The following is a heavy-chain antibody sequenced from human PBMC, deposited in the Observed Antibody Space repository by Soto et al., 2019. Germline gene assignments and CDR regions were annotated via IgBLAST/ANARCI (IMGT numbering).Heavy chain of an antibody. V-gene: IGHV3-33*01. Sequence: QVQLVESGGGVVQPGRSLRLSCAASGFTFSSYGMHWVRQAPGKGLEWVAVIWYDGSNKYYADSVKGRFTISRDNSKNPLYLQMNSLRAEDTAVYYCARETDSSSWYLSMQYWGQGTLVTVSS. J-gene: IGHJ4*02. CDR2: IWYDGSNK. CDR3: ARETDSSSWYLSMQY. CDR1: GFTFSSYG. D-gene: IGHD6-13*01.